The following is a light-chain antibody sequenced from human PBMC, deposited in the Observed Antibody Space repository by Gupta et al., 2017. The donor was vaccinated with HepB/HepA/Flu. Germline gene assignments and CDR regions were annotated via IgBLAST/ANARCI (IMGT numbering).Light chain of an antibody. CDR1: SSNVGSKN. CDR2: YND. V-gene: IGLV1-44*01. CDR3: AAWDESLNGVV. J-gene: IGLJ2*01. Sequence: QSVLTQSPSLSGTPGQRGTISCSGSSSNVGSKNVNWYQQLPGRAPKLLIYYNDERPSWVPDRFSGSKSDTSASLAISSLQSEDEADYYCAAWDESLNGVVFGGGTKLTVL.